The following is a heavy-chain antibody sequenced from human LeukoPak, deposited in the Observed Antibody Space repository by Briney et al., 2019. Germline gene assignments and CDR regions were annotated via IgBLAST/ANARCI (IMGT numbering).Heavy chain of an antibody. CDR1: GGTFSSYA. V-gene: IGHV1-69*04. J-gene: IGHJ4*02. CDR2: IIPILGIA. CDR3: VIAVDHPGPPTGTLDY. D-gene: IGHD3-10*01. Sequence: SVKVSCKASGGTFSSYAISWVRQAPGQGLEWMGRIIPILGIANYAQKFQGRVTITADKSTSTAYMELSSLRSEDTAVYYCVIAVDHPGPPTGTLDYWGQGTLVTVSS.